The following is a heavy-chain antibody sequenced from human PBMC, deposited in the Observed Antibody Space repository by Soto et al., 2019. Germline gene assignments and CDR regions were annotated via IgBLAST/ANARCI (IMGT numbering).Heavy chain of an antibody. V-gene: IGHV3-30*03. CDR2: ISYDGGLQ. CDR3: VSDQGYGHAFAPYS. Sequence: QAHLVESGGGVVQPGRSLRLSCAASGFTFTSYGMHWVRQAPGTRLEWVAVISYDGGLQHYADSVKGRFTISRDNSKNMLLLHMNSLRADDTAVYYCVSDQGYGHAFAPYSWGQGTLVSVSS. D-gene: IGHD5-18*01. J-gene: IGHJ4*02. CDR1: GFTFTSYG.